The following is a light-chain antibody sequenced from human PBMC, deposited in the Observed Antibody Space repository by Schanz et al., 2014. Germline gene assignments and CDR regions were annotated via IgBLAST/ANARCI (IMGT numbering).Light chain of an antibody. CDR3: QQYGSSPET. Sequence: EIVLTQSPGTLSLSPGERAALSCRARQTVSDNYIAWYQQKPGQAPRLLIYGASSRATGIPDRFSGGGSGTDFTLTISRLEPEDFAVYYCQQYGSSPETFGQGTKVEVK. CDR1: QTVSDNY. V-gene: IGKV3-20*01. CDR2: GAS. J-gene: IGKJ1*01.